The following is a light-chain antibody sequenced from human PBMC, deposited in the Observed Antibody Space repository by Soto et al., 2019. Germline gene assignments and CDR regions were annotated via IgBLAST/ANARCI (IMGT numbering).Light chain of an antibody. CDR3: MQSTHWPWT. Sequence: DGVMTQSPLSLPVTLGQPASISCRSNQSLVHSDGNTYLNWFHQRSGQSPRRLIYKVSNWDSGVQDRFSGSGSGTDFTLKISSVEAEDVGVYYCMQSTHWPWTFGQGTKVDIK. V-gene: IGKV2-30*02. J-gene: IGKJ1*01. CDR1: QSLVHSDGNTY. CDR2: KVS.